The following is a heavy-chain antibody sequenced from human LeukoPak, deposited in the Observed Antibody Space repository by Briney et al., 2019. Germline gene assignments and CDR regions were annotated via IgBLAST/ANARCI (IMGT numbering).Heavy chain of an antibody. Sequence: GGSLRLSCAASGFTFEDYTMHWVRQTPEKGLEWVSLINWDGSSTYYADSVKGRFTISRDNSKNTLYLQMNSLRAEDTAVHYCTKRAESSSWYYDYWGQGTLVTVSS. CDR3: TKRAESSSWYYDY. CDR1: GFTFEDYT. CDR2: INWDGSST. J-gene: IGHJ4*02. V-gene: IGHV3-43*01. D-gene: IGHD6-13*01.